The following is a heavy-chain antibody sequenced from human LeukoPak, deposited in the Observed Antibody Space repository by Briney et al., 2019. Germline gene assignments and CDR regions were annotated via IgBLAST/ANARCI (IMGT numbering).Heavy chain of an antibody. CDR2: INSDGSST. V-gene: IGHV3-74*01. Sequence: GVPQSLLCALSVLTLCIYWMLGVRQSRGGGGVWVSCINSDGSSTSSAESVKGRDTTSRDNAKNTLYLQMNSLRAEDTAVYYCARDIWFLDPHSYNYMDIWGKETTVTVSS. J-gene: IGHJ6*03. D-gene: IGHD3-10*01. CDR1: VLTLCIYW. CDR3: ARDIWFLDPHSYNYMDI.